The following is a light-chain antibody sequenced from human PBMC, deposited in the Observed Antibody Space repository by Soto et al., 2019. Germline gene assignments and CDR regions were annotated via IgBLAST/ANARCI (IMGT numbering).Light chain of an antibody. Sequence: EIGLTQSPATLSWSPGERATLSWGASQSVSSYLAWYQKNNGQAPRLLMYEASTRATGIPARLSGGGSGTDFTLTISSIQTEDFAVYYCQQRSDWPWTFGHGTKVDIK. CDR1: QSVSSY. V-gene: IGKV3-11*01. J-gene: IGKJ1*01. CDR2: EAS. CDR3: QQRSDWPWT.